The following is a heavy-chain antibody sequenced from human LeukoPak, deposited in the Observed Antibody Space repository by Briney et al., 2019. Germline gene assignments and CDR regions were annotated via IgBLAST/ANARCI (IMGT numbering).Heavy chain of an antibody. V-gene: IGHV3-48*03. J-gene: IGHJ4*02. CDR3: ARVTNYYDSSGYYRVFDY. D-gene: IGHD3-22*01. CDR1: GFTFSSYE. CDR2: ISSSGSTI. Sequence: GGSLRLSCAASGFTFSSYEMNWVRQAPGKGLEWVSYISSSGSTIYYADSVKGRFTISRDNAKNSLYLQVNSLRAEDTAVYYCARVTNYYDSSGYYRVFDYWGQGTLVTVSS.